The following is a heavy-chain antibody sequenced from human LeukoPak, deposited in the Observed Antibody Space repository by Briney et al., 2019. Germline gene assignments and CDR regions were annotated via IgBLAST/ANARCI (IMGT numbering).Heavy chain of an antibody. D-gene: IGHD5-18*01. Sequence: GESLKISCKGSGYSFTNYWIGWVRQMPGKGPEWMGIIYPGDSDTRYSPSFQGQVAISADKSISTAYLQWSSLKASDTAMYYCARHLRLWQNWFDPWGQGTLVTVSS. J-gene: IGHJ5*02. CDR2: IYPGDSDT. CDR1: GYSFTNYW. CDR3: ARHLRLWQNWFDP. V-gene: IGHV5-51*01.